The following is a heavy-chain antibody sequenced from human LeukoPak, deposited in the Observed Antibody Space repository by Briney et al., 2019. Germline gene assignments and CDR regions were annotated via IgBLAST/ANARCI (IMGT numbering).Heavy chain of an antibody. CDR1: GFTFSNAW. CDR3: TDYAAPVKGRFTTSRDDSKNTLYLKMNSLKTEDTAVYYCTTAVGSSGWYSGFDY. CDR2: IKSKTDGGIK. Sequence: PGGSLRLSCAASGFTFSNAWMSWVRQAPGKGLEWVGRIKSKTDGGIKDYAAPVKGTFSISRDDLKKHMLSEINMLSSREKTDGVTTDYAAPVKGRFTTSRDDSKNTLYLKMNSLKTEDTAVYYCTTAVGSSGWYSGFDYWGQGTLVTVSS. D-gene: IGHD2-8*01. V-gene: IGHV3-15*01. J-gene: IGHJ4*02.